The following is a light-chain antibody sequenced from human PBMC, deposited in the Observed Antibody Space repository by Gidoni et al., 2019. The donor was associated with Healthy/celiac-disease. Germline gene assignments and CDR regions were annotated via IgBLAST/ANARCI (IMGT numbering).Light chain of an antibody. J-gene: IGKJ1*01. CDR2: GAS. Sequence: IVMTQSPATLSVSPGARATLSCRASQSVSSNLAWYQQKPGQAPRLLIHGASTRATGIPARFSGSGSGTEFTLTISSLQSEDFAVYYCQQYNNWPPWTFGQGTKVEIK. V-gene: IGKV3-15*01. CDR1: QSVSSN. CDR3: QQYNNWPPWT.